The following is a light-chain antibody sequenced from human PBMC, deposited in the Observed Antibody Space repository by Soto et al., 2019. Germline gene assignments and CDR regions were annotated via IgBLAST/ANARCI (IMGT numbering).Light chain of an antibody. CDR1: SSDVGGYNY. CDR2: DVS. Sequence: QSALTQPASVSGSPGQSITISCTGTSSDVGGYNYVSWYQQHPGKAPKLMIYDVSNRPSGVSNRFSGSKSGNTASLTISGLRAADEADYYCSSYTSSRLYVFGTGTKLTVL. J-gene: IGLJ1*01. V-gene: IGLV2-14*01. CDR3: SSYTSSRLYV.